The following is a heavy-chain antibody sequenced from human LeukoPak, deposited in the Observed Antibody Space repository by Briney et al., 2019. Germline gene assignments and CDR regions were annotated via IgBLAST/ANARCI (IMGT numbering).Heavy chain of an antibody. CDR2: IKQDGSEK. V-gene: IGHV3-7*01. D-gene: IGHD1-26*01. CDR3: ARDDARWEVPFDY. J-gene: IGHJ4*02. Sequence: PGGSLRLSCAASGLTSSSYWMSWVRQAPGKGLEWVANIKQDGSEKNYVDSVKGRFTISRDNAKNSLYLQMNSLRAEDTAVYYCARDDARWEVPFDYWGQGSLVTVSS. CDR1: GLTSSSYW.